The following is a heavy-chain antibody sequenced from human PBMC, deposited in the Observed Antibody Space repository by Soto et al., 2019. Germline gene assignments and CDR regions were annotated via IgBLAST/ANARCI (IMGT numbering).Heavy chain of an antibody. CDR3: ARRLAVPGPPGGKYYYYYMDV. V-gene: IGHV1-18*01. D-gene: IGHD6-19*01. CDR1: GYTFTNYG. CDR2: ISVYNGNT. J-gene: IGHJ6*03. Sequence: QVQLVQSGAEVKEPGASVKVSCKASGYTFTNYGISWVRQAPGQVLEWMGWISVYNGNTRTAQKFQGRVTVTTDTSTSTAYMEMRSLSSDDTAVYYCARRLAVPGPPGGKYYYYYMDVWGKGTTVTVSS.